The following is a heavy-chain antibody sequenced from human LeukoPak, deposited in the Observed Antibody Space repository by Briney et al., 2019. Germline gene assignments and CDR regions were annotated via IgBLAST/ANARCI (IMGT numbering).Heavy chain of an antibody. V-gene: IGHV3-9*01. J-gene: IGHJ4*02. CDR3: AKDLDYYDSSGPGNY. Sequence: GGSLRLSCTASGFIFSTYAMHWVRQAPGKGLEWVSGISWNSGSIGYADSVKGRFTISRDNAKNSLYLQMNSLRAEDTALYYCAKDLDYYDSSGPGNYWGQGTLVTVSS. CDR2: ISWNSGSI. D-gene: IGHD3-22*01. CDR1: GFIFSTYA.